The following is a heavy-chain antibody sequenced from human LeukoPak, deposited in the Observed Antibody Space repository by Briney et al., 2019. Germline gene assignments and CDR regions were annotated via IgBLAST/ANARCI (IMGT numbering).Heavy chain of an antibody. V-gene: IGHV1-69*05. D-gene: IGHD2-21*02. CDR1: GYTFTGYY. CDR3: AREPLGCGGDCHFDY. Sequence: SVKVSCKASGYTFTGYYMHWVRQAPGQGLEWMGGIIPIFGTANYAQKFQGRVTITTDESTSTAYMELSSLRYEDTAVYYCAREPLGCGGDCHFDYWGQGTLVTVSS. CDR2: IIPIFGTA. J-gene: IGHJ4*02.